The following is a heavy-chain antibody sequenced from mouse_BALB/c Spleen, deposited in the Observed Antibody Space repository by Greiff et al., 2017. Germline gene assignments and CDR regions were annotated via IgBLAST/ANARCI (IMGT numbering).Heavy chain of an antibody. D-gene: IGHD2-14*01. CDR2: INPSSGYT. J-gene: IGHJ4*01. CDR3: AREDRYDDAMDY. V-gene: IGHV1-4*01. CDR1: GYTFTSYT. Sequence: QVQLQQSGAELARPGASVKMSCKASGYTFTSYTMHWVKQRPGQGLEWIGYINPSSGYTNYNQKFKDKATLTADKSSSTAYMQLSSLTSEDSAVYYCAREDRYDDAMDYWGQGTSVTVSS.